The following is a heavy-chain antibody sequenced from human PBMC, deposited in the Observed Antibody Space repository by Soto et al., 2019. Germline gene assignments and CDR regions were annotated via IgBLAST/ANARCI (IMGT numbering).Heavy chain of an antibody. CDR3: ARGIRYCTNGVCYRDRIDY. CDR2: INHSGST. V-gene: IGHV4-39*07. D-gene: IGHD2-8*01. CDR1: GGSVNSGSYY. J-gene: IGHJ4*02. Sequence: SETLSLTCTVSGGSVNSGSYYWSWIRQPPGKGLEWIGKINHSGSTNYNPSLKSRVTISVDTSKNQFSLKLSSVTAADTAVYYCARGIRYCTNGVCYRDRIDYWGQGTVVTVSS.